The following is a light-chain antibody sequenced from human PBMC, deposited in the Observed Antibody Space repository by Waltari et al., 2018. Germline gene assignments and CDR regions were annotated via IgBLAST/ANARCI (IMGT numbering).Light chain of an antibody. V-gene: IGLV1-40*01. CDR1: SPNIGAGYD. J-gene: IGLJ2*01. CDR2: GRN. Sequence: QSGLTQPPSVSGAPGQTISISCTGSSPNIGAGYDILWYQHFPGAAPNLLIDGRNNRPPGVPGRFSGSQSGTSASLAITGLQAEDEADYYCQSYDPSRSEVVFGGGTKLTVL. CDR3: QSYDPSRSEVV.